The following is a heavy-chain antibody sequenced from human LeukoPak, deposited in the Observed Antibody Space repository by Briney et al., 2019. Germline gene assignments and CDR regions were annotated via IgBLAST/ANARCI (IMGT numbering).Heavy chain of an antibody. Sequence: GGTLRLFCAASGFPFSSYSMNWVRHAPGKGLEWGSSISSSSSYIYYADSVKGRFTISRDIAKNTLYLPMNSLRAEDTPVYLCAISCGGGRTSCYTVDYWVQGTLVTVCS. CDR2: ISSSSSYI. J-gene: IGHJ4*02. V-gene: IGHV3-21*01. CDR1: GFPFSSYS. CDR3: AISCGGGRTSCYTVDY. D-gene: IGHD2-2*02.